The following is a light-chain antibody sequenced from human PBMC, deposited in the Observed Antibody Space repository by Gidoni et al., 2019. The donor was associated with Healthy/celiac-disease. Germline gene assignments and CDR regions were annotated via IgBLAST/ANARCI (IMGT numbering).Light chain of an antibody. CDR1: QSVSSY. J-gene: IGKJ1*01. V-gene: IGKV3-11*01. CDR2: DAS. CDR3: QQRCNWPLTWT. Sequence: EIVLTQSQATLFLSPGERATLSCRASQSVSSYLAWYKQKPGQAPRLLIYDASNRATGIPARFSGSGSATVFSLPIISLEPYDFSVFYCQQRCNWPLTWTFGQGTKVEI.